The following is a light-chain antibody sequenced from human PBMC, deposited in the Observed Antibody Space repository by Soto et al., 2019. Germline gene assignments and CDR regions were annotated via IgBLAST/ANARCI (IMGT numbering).Light chain of an antibody. CDR3: QQCYPPYT. CDR1: QSVLSSSNNKNY. J-gene: IGKJ2*01. V-gene: IGKV4-1*01. Sequence: DIVMTQSPDSLAVSLGERATINCKSSQSVLSSSNNKNYLAWYQQKPGQPPKLLIYWASTRESGVPDRFSGSGSGTDLTLTISSLQAEDVAVYYCQQCYPPYTFGQGTKLEIK. CDR2: WAS.